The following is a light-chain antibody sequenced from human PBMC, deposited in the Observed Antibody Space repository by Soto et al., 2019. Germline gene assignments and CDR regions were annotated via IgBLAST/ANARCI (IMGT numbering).Light chain of an antibody. V-gene: IGKV1-39*01. CDR1: QSISTY. CDR3: QQSYTAPLT. J-gene: IGKJ4*01. CDR2: AAS. Sequence: DIQMTQSPSTLSGSVGYRVTMTCRASQSISTYLNWYQQKPGKAPNLLIFAASTLQSGVPSRFSGSGSGTDFTLTIRSLQPEDFATYYCQQSYTAPLTFGGGTKVDIK.